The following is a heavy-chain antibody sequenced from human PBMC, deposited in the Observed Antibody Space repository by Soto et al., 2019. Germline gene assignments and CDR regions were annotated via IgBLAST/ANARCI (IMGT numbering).Heavy chain of an antibody. CDR3: AGEPRRYYYDSSGYFEEYFQH. J-gene: IGHJ1*01. V-gene: IGHV4-4*07. D-gene: IGHD3-22*01. CDR2: IYTSGST. Sequence: SETLSLTCTVSGGSISSYYWSWIRQPAGKGLEWIGRIYTSGSTNYNPSLKSRVTMSVETSKNQFSLKLSSVTAADTAVYYCAGEPRRYYYDSSGYFEEYFQHWGQGTLVTVSS. CDR1: GGSISSYY.